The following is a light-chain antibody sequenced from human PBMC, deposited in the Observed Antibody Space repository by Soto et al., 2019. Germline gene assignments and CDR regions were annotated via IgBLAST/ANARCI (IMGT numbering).Light chain of an antibody. CDR3: QQRSYWPPWT. V-gene: IGKV1-5*03. CDR2: KAS. CDR1: QTISSW. J-gene: IGKJ1*01. Sequence: DIQMTQSPSTLSGSVGDRVTITCRASQTISSWLAWYQQKPGKAPKLLIYKASTLKSGVPSRFSGSGSGTEFTLTISSLELEDFAVYYCQQRSYWPPWTFGQGTMVDIK.